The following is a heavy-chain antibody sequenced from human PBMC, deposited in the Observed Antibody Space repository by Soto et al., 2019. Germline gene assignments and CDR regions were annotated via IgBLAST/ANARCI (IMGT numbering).Heavy chain of an antibody. CDR2: ITASGTTK. J-gene: IGHJ5*02. CDR3: ARHGGTFDP. CDR1: GFAISDYD. D-gene: IGHD1-7*01. V-gene: IGHV3-11*01. Sequence: GGSLRLSCTASGFAISDYDMTWIRQAPGKGLEWVSYITASGTTKDYADSVKGRFTISRDTANNSLFLQMNSLRGDDTATYYCARHGGTFDPWGQGTLVTVSS.